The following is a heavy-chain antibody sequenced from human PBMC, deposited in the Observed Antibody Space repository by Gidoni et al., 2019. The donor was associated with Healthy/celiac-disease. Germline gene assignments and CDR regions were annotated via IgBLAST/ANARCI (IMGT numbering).Heavy chain of an antibody. Sequence: QVQLVESGGGLVKPGGSLRLSCSASGFTSSDYYMSWSRQAPRKGLGWVSYISSSGSTIYYADSGKGQFTISRDNAKNSLYLQMNSLRAEDTAVYYCARVKRVDTAMASIYYYYYGMDVWGQGTTVTVSS. J-gene: IGHJ6*02. CDR3: ARVKRVDTAMASIYYYYYGMDV. D-gene: IGHD5-18*01. CDR1: GFTSSDYY. CDR2: ISSSGSTI. V-gene: IGHV3-11*01.